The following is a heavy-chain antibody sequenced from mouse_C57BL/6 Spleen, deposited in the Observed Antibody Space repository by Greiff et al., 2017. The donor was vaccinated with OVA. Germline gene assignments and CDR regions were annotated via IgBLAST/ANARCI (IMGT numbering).Heavy chain of an antibody. J-gene: IGHJ4*01. CDR1: GYTFTSYG. D-gene: IGHD1-1*01. CDR3: ARSDYYGSSYDYYAMDY. CDR2: IYPRSGNT. Sequence: QVHVKQSGAELARPGASVKLSCKASGYTFTSYGISWVKQRTGQGLEWIGEIYPRSGNTYYNEKFKGKATLTADKSSSTAYMELRSLTSEDSAVYFCARSDYYGSSYDYYAMDYWGQGTSVTVSS. V-gene: IGHV1-81*01.